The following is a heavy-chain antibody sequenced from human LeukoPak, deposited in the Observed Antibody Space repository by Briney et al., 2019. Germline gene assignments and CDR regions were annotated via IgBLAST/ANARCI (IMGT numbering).Heavy chain of an antibody. Sequence: GRSLRLSCAASGFTFSSYAIHWVRQAPGKGLEWVAVISYDGSKKYYADSVKGRFTISRDNSKNTLYLQLNSLRPEDTAVYYCAKDVRAAIDYWGQGTLVTVSS. CDR1: GFTFSSYA. V-gene: IGHV3-30*04. D-gene: IGHD6-13*01. CDR3: AKDVRAAIDY. J-gene: IGHJ4*02. CDR2: ISYDGSKK.